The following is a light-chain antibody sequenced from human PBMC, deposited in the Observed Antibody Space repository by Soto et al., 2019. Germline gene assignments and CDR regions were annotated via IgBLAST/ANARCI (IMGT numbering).Light chain of an antibody. CDR2: DAS. CDR1: QSISSC. CDR3: QQRNTWPTIT. Sequence: IQMTQSPSTLSSSLGDRVTITCRASQSISSCLAWYQQKPGKAPKLLIYDASSLESGVPSRFSGSGSGTEFSLPISSLETEDFALYYCQQRNTWPTITFGHGTQLEIK. J-gene: IGKJ5*01. V-gene: IGKV1-5*01.